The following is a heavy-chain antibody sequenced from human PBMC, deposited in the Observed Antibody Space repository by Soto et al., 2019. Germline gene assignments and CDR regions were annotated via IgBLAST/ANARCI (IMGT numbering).Heavy chain of an antibody. J-gene: IGHJ4*02. CDR1: GFTFTRYS. CDR2: ISSTTNYI. Sequence: PGGSLRLSCTASGFTFTRYSMNWVRQAPGKGLEWVSSISSTTNYIYYGDSMKGRFTISRDNAKNSLYLELNSLRAEDTAVYYCARESEDLTSNFDYWGQGTLVTVSS. V-gene: IGHV3-21*06. CDR3: ARESEDLTSNFDY.